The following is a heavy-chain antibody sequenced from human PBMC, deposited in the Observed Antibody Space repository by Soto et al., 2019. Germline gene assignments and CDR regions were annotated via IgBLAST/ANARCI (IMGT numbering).Heavy chain of an antibody. V-gene: IGHV1-46*01. CDR1: GYTITRHW. CDR2: INPSGDMT. Sequence: ASVKVSCKASGYTITRHWMHWVRQAPGQGLEWMGVINPSGDMTTYAQKFQGRVTMTRGTSTSTLYMELSSLRSEDTAVYYCARDNSYDSGGARGWCFDLWGRGTLVTVSS. CDR3: ARDNSYDSGGARGWCFDL. D-gene: IGHD3-22*01. J-gene: IGHJ2*01.